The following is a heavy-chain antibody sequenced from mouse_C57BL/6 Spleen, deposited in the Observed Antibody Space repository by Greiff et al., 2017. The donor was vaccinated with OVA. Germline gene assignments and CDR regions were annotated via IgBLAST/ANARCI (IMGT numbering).Heavy chain of an antibody. CDR2: ISDGGSYT. D-gene: IGHD4-1*01. CDR3: ARKPPLGRDWYFDV. Sequence: EVKLMESGGGLVKPGGSLKLSCAASGFTFSSYAMSWVRQTPEKRLEWVATISDGGSYTYYPDNVKGRFTISRDNAKNNLYLQMSHLKSEDTAMYYCARKPPLGRDWYFDVWGTGTTVTVSS. V-gene: IGHV5-4*03. CDR1: GFTFSSYA. J-gene: IGHJ1*03.